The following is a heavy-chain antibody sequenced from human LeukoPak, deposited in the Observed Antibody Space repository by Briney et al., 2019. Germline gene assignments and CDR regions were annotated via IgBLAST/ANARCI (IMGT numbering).Heavy chain of an antibody. CDR1: GYTLTELS. CDR3: ATAVDIVATKRRAAFDI. Sequence: ASVKVSCKVSGYTLTELSMHWVRQAPGKGLEWMGGFDPEDGETIYAQKFHGRVTMTEDTSTDTAYMELSSLRSEDTAVYYCATAVDIVATKRRAAFDIWGQGTMVTVSS. J-gene: IGHJ3*02. CDR2: FDPEDGET. V-gene: IGHV1-24*01. D-gene: IGHD5-12*01.